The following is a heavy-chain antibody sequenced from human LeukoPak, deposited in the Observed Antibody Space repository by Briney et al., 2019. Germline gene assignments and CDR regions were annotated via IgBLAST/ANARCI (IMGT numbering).Heavy chain of an antibody. CDR2: IFYTGST. CDR3: ARHDYFDSRGPFDY. CDR1: GGSISSTNYY. Sequence: PSETLSLTCTVSGGSISSTNYYWDWIRQPPGKGLEWIGSIFYTGSTYYNPSLKSRVAISVDTSKNQFSLRLSSVTAADTAVYYCARHDYFDSRGPFDYWGQGALVTVSS. D-gene: IGHD3-22*01. J-gene: IGHJ4*02. V-gene: IGHV4-39*01.